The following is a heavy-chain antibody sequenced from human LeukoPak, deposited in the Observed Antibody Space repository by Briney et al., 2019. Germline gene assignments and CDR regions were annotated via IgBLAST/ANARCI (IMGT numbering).Heavy chain of an antibody. Sequence: SETLSLTCAVSGGSISSSNWWSWVRQPPGKGLEWIGEIYHSGSTNYNPSLKSRVTISVDKSKNQFSLKLSSVTAADTAVYYCARVGKQWLVPQYYFDYWGQGTLVTVSS. J-gene: IGHJ4*02. V-gene: IGHV4-4*02. CDR1: GGSISSSNW. CDR2: IYHSGST. D-gene: IGHD6-19*01. CDR3: ARVGKQWLVPQYYFDY.